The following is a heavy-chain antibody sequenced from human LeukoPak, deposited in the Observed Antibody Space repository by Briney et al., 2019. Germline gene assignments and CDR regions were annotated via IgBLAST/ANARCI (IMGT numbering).Heavy chain of an antibody. CDR1: GFTVSSNY. D-gene: IGHD6-13*01. Sequence: PGGSLRLSCAASGFTVSSNYMTWVRQAPGKGLEWVSVIYSGGSTFYADSVKGRFTISRDGSKNTVYLQMNSPRAEDTAVYYCAGSDSWYTLDYWGQGTLVTVSS. CDR2: IYSGGST. V-gene: IGHV3-53*01. J-gene: IGHJ4*02. CDR3: AGSDSWYTLDY.